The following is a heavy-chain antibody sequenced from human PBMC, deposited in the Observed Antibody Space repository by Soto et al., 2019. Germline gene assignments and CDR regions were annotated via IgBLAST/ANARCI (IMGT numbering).Heavy chain of an antibody. J-gene: IGHJ4*02. CDR1: GGTFSSYA. CDR3: AREGLYGSGTQGH. Sequence: GASVKVSCKASGGTFSSYAITWVRQAPGQGLEWMGGIIPIFGTANYAQKFQGRVTITADESTSTAYMELSSLRSEDTAVYYCAREGLYGSGTQGHWGQGTLVTVSS. D-gene: IGHD3-10*01. V-gene: IGHV1-69*13. CDR2: IIPIFGTA.